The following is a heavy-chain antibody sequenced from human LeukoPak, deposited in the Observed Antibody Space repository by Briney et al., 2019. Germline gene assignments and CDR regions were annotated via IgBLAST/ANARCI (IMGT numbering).Heavy chain of an antibody. V-gene: IGHV4-39*01. CDR1: GGSISSSSYY. J-gene: IGHJ5*02. Sequence: SETLSLTCTVSGGSISSSSYYRGWIRQPPGKGLEWIGSIYYSGSTYYNPSLKSRVTISVDTSKNQFSLKLSSVTAADTAVYYCARQDYDILTVSSSFDPWGQGTLVTVSP. D-gene: IGHD3-9*01. CDR3: ARQDYDILTVSSSFDP. CDR2: IYYSGST.